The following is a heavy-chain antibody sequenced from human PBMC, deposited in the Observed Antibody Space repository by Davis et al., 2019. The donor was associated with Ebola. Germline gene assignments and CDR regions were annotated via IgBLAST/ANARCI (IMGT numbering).Heavy chain of an antibody. CDR1: VITFSSYA. D-gene: IGHD6-6*01. V-gene: IGHV3-66*01. CDR3: AREDSSSFYYYYGMDV. CDR2: HYRGGPT. Sequence: GESLKISCADSVITFSSYAMTWVRQAPGKGLEWVSVHYRGGPTHYADSVQGRFTISRDDSKNTLSLQMNSLRAEDTAVYYCAREDSSSFYYYYGMDVWGKGTTVTVSS. J-gene: IGHJ6*04.